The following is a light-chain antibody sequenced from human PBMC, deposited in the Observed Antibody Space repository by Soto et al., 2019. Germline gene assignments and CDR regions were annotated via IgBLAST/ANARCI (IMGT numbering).Light chain of an antibody. V-gene: IGKV3-11*01. CDR1: QSVSSY. Sequence: EIVLTQSPATLSLSPGERATLSCRASQSVSSYLACYQQKPGQAPRLLIYDASNRATGIPARFSGSGSGTDFTLTISSLEPEDFAVYYWQQRSNWPPGFGQGTRLEIK. CDR3: QQRSNWPPG. CDR2: DAS. J-gene: IGKJ5*01.